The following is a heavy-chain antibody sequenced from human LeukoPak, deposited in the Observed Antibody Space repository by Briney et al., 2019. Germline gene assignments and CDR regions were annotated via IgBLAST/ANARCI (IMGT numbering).Heavy chain of an antibody. CDR2: INPSGGSA. Sequence: ASVKVSCKASGYTFTSYYMHWVRQAPGQGLEWMGIINPSGGSASYAQKFQGRVTMTRDTSTSTVYMELSSLRSEDTAVYYCARDVPYSSGWSYYYYYGMDVWGQGTTVTVSS. D-gene: IGHD6-19*01. CDR3: ARDVPYSSGWSYYYYYGMDV. V-gene: IGHV1-46*01. CDR1: GYTFTSYY. J-gene: IGHJ6*02.